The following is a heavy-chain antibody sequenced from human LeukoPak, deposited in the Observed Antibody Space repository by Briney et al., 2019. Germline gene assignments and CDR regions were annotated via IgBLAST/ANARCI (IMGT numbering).Heavy chain of an antibody. Sequence: SETLSLTCTVSGGSIKNYYWIWIRQSPGKGLEWIGYIYYSGSTNYNPSLKSRVTISVDTSKNQFSLKLSSVTAADTAVYYRARAGYCSSTSCQWVPLVWGQGTTVTVSS. J-gene: IGHJ6*02. CDR3: ARAGYCSSTSCQWVPLV. D-gene: IGHD2-2*03. CDR1: GGSIKNYY. CDR2: IYYSGST. V-gene: IGHV4-59*01.